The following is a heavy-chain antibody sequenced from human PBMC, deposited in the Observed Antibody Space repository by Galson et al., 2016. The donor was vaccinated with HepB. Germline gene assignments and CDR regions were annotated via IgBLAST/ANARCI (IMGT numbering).Heavy chain of an antibody. CDR1: GFSLSNYG. Sequence: SLRFSCAASGFSLSNYGMHWVRQAPGKGLEWVAVVSDDGTNKYYADSVKGRFTISKDNSKNTLYRQINSLRGEDTAVYYCARPRGTSYYYYGMDVWGQGTTVSVSS. J-gene: IGHJ6*02. D-gene: IGHD3-16*01. V-gene: IGHV3-30*03. CDR2: VSDDGTNK. CDR3: ARPRGTSYYYYGMDV.